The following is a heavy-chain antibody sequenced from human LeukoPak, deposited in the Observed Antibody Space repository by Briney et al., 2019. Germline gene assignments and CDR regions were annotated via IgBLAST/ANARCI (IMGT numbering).Heavy chain of an antibody. CDR3: ARDSRVTMVRGVIDY. D-gene: IGHD3-10*01. V-gene: IGHV4-34*01. CDR1: GGSFSGYY. CDR2: INHSGST. J-gene: IGHJ4*02. Sequence: SETLSLTCAVYGGSFSGYYWSWIRQPPGKGLEWIGEINHSGSTNYNPSLKSRVTISVDTSKNQFSLKLSSVTAADTAVYYCARDSRVTMVRGVIDYWGQGTLVTVSS.